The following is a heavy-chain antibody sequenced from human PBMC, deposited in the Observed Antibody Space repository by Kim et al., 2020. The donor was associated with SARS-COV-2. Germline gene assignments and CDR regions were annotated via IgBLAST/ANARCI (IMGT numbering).Heavy chain of an antibody. CDR3: AKVPRTTGPVYYYGMDV. V-gene: IGHV3-23*01. J-gene: IGHJ6*02. Sequence: VKYRFTISRDNSQNALYLQMNSLRAEDTAVYYCAKVPRTTGPVYYYGMDVWGQGTTVTVSS. D-gene: IGHD4-17*01.